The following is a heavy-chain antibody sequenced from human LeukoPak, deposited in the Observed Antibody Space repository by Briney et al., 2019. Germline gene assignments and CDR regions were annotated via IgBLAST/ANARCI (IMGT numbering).Heavy chain of an antibody. V-gene: IGHV1-8*01. CDR2: MNPISGYT. J-gene: IGHJ5*01. Sequence: ASVKDSCKASGYTFTNYNVNWVRQATGQGLEWMGWMNPISGYTGYAQKFQGRVTMTRDTSISTAYMELSSLRSEDTAVYYCARGLDGDFLDYNWFDSWGQGTLVTVSS. CDR1: GYTFTNYN. CDR3: ARGLDGDFLDYNWFDS. D-gene: IGHD2-21*01.